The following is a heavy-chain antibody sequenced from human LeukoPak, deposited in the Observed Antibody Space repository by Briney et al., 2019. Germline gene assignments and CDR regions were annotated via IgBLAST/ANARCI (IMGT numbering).Heavy chain of an antibody. CDR3: AKDHTVVTPLGYDY. CDR1: GFTFSSYG. Sequence: GGSLRLSCAAAGFTFSSYGMHWVRQAPGKGLEWVAVITYDGSDKDYADSVKGRFTISRDNSKNTLYLQMNSLRAEDTSVYYCAKDHTVVTPLGYDYWGEGALVTVSS. V-gene: IGHV3-30*18. CDR2: ITYDGSDK. D-gene: IGHD4-23*01. J-gene: IGHJ4*02.